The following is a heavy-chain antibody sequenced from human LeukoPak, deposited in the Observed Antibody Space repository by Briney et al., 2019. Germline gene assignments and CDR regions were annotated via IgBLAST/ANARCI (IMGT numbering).Heavy chain of an antibody. D-gene: IGHD3-16*01. CDR3: GTDLGRISDVYH. CDR1: GYTFTSYY. CDR2: INPNSGST. V-gene: IGHV1-46*01. Sequence: ASVKVSCKASGYTFTSYYMHWVRQAPGQGLEWMGVINPNSGSTTYAQKFHGRVTMTRDTSTSTVYMEVSSLRSEDTVVYYCGTDLGRISDVYHWGQGTLVTVSS. J-gene: IGHJ5*02.